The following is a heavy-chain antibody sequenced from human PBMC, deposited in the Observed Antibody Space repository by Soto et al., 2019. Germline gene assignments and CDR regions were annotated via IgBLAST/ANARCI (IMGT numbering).Heavy chain of an antibody. J-gene: IGHJ4*02. D-gene: IGHD2-15*01. V-gene: IGHV3-48*01. CDR1: GFTFSSYS. CDR3: VREGGYCSGGSCSRLYYFDY. Sequence: EVQLVGSGGGLVQPGGSLRLSCAASGFTFSSYSMNWVRQAPGKGLEWVSYISSSSDTMYYADSVKGRFTISRDNAKNSLYPQVSSLGAEETAVYYCVREGGYCSGGSCSRLYYFDYWGQGTLVTVSS. CDR2: ISSSSDTM.